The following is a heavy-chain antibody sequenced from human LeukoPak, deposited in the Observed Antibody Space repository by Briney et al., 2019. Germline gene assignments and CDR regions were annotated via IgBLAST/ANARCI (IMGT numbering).Heavy chain of an antibody. Sequence: GGSLRLSCVGPGFSFSTYWKSWVRQAPGKGLEWVANIKEEGSEKYYVDSVKGRFTMSRDNAKNSVYLQMNRLRVEDTAVYYCARRSYRGVIGLYYYYYMDVWGKGTPVTVSS. CDR2: IKEEGSEK. J-gene: IGHJ6*03. CDR1: GFSFSTYW. D-gene: IGHD3-16*02. V-gene: IGHV3-7*01. CDR3: ARRSYRGVIGLYYYYYMDV.